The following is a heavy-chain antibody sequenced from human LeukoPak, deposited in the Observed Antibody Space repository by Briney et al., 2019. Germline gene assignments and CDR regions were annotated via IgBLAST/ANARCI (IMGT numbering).Heavy chain of an antibody. CDR1: GGSFNDYY. CDR3: ARSTYYYDSSGYYQYYFDY. CDR2: VNHSGSA. J-gene: IGHJ4*02. Sequence: SETLSLTCAVNGGSFNDYYWSWFRQPPGKGLEWIGEVNHSGSANYNPSLKSRVTISVDTSENQFSLKLSSVTAADTAVYYCARSTYYYDSSGYYQYYFDYWGQGTLVTVSS. V-gene: IGHV4-34*01. D-gene: IGHD3-22*01.